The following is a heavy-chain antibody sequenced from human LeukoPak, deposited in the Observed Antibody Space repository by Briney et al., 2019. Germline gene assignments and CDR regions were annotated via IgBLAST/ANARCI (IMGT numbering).Heavy chain of an antibody. CDR2: IGYDGGGK. Sequence: GGSLRLSCAASGITFSSYGMHWVRRAPGKGLEWVAVIGYDGGGKYYADSVKGRFTISRDNSKNTLYLQMNSLRAEDTAVYYCARDYESLFDYWGQGTLVTVSS. V-gene: IGHV3-33*01. CDR1: GITFSSYG. CDR3: ARDYESLFDY. D-gene: IGHD3-3*01. J-gene: IGHJ4*02.